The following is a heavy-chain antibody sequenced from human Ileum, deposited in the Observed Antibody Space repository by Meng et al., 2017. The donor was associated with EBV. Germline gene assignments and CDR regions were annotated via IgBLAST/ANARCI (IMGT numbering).Heavy chain of an antibody. J-gene: IGHJ3*01. Sequence: QVHLQESGPGLVKPPEALFLTCIVSGGSFIIWGYYWGWFRQPPGKGLEWIGSIYYTGSTSYSPSLKSRVTISADTSKNQFSLKLSSVTAADTAVYYCAGYLECGSSCDWEDAVNSWGQGTMCTVSS. CDR2: IYYTGST. D-gene: IGHD2-15*01. V-gene: IGHV4-39*07. CDR1: GGSFIIWGYY. CDR3: AGYLECGSSCDWEDAVNS.